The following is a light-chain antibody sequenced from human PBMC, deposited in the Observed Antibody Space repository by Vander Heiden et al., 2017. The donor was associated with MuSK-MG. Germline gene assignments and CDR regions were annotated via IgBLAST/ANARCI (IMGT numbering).Light chain of an antibody. Sequence: VLTQSPATLSLSPGERASLSCRASQSVSSYLAWYQQKPGQAPRLLIYDASNRATGIPARFSGSGSGTDFTLTISSLEPEDFAVYYSQQRSNWLFGGGTKVEIK. V-gene: IGKV3-11*01. CDR2: DAS. J-gene: IGKJ4*01. CDR3: QQRSNWL. CDR1: QSVSSY.